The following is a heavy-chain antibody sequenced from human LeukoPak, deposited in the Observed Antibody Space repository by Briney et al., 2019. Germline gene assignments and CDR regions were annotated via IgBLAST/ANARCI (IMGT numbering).Heavy chain of an antibody. Sequence: GGSLRLSCAASGFTFSSYGMHWVRQAPGKGLEWVAVISYDGSNKYYADSVKGRFTISRDNSKNTLYLQMNSLRAEDTAVYYCANAEIEGPPFDYWGQGTLVTVSS. CDR3: ANAEIEGPPFDY. D-gene: IGHD5-24*01. V-gene: IGHV3-30*18. J-gene: IGHJ4*02. CDR2: ISYDGSNK. CDR1: GFTFSSYG.